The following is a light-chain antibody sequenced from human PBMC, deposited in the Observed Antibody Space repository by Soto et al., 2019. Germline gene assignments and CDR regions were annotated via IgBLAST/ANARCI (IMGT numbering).Light chain of an antibody. Sequence: DIVMTQSPATLSVSPGDSATLSCRASQSVSSNLAWYQQKPGQAPRILIYDASNRATGIPDRLSGSGSGTELDLTISSLQSEDFAVYYCQKYNDWPRTFGQGTKVDI. CDR3: QKYNDWPRT. CDR2: DAS. CDR1: QSVSSN. J-gene: IGKJ1*01. V-gene: IGKV3D-15*01.